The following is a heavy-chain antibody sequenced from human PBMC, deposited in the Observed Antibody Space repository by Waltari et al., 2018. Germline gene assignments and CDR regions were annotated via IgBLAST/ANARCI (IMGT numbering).Heavy chain of an antibody. V-gene: IGHV1-2*06. J-gene: IGHJ4*02. CDR1: GYTLTSYY. D-gene: IGHD3-3*01. CDR3: AASTVFGVVVDY. Sequence: QVQLVQSGAEVKKPGASVKVSCKASGYTLTSYYMHWVRQAPGQGLECWGRINPNSGDTNYARKFQDRVTMTRDTSKNQLSLNMSSVTAADTAVYFCAASTVFGVVVDYWGQGTPVTVSS. CDR2: INPNSGDT.